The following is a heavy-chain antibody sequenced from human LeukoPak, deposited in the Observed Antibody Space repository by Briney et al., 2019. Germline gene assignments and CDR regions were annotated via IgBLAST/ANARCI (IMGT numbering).Heavy chain of an antibody. CDR2: IYPGDSDT. CDR3: ARHHMTSVTTAPFYYIDV. Sequence: GESLKISCKGSGYSFTGYWIGWVRQMPGKGLEWMGIIYPGDSDTRYSPSFQGQVTISADKSISTAYLQWSSLKASDTAIYYCARHHMTSVTTAPFYYIDVWGTGATVTVSS. J-gene: IGHJ6*03. V-gene: IGHV5-51*01. D-gene: IGHD4-17*01. CDR1: GYSFTGYW.